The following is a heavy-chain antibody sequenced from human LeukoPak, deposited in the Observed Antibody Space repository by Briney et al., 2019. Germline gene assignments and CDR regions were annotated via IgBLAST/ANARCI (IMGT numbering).Heavy chain of an antibody. Sequence: GGSLRLSCAASGFTFSSYSMNWVRQAPGKGLEWVSSISSSSSYIYYADSVKGRFTISGDNAKNSLYLQMNSLRAEDTAVYYCARAPRTIGGSYYDYWGQGTLVTVSS. D-gene: IGHD1-26*01. J-gene: IGHJ4*02. CDR2: ISSSSSYI. CDR1: GFTFSSYS. CDR3: ARAPRTIGGSYYDY. V-gene: IGHV3-21*01.